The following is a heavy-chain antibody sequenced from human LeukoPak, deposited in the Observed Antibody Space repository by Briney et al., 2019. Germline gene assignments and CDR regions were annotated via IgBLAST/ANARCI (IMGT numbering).Heavy chain of an antibody. J-gene: IGHJ4*02. V-gene: IGHV4-4*07. CDR3: ARLYYYGSGSYYLPYYFDY. CDR1: GGSISSYY. D-gene: IGHD3-10*01. CDR2: IYTSGST. Sequence: PSETLSLTCTVSGGSISSYYWSWIRQPAGKGLEWIGRIYTSGSTNYNPSLKSRVTMSVDTSKNQFSMKLSSVTAADTAVYYCARLYYYGSGSYYLPYYFDYWGQGTLVTVSS.